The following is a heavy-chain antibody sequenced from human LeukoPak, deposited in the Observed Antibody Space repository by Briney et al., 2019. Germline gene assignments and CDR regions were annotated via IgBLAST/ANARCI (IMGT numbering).Heavy chain of an antibody. J-gene: IGHJ5*02. V-gene: IGHV3-21*01. Sequence: GGSLRLSCAASGFTFSSYSMNWVRQAPGKGLEWVSSISSSSSYIYYADSVKGRFTISRDNARNSLFLQMDSLRAEDTAVYYCARDRSSGWSGNWFDPWGQGTLVTVSA. CDR2: ISSSSSYI. CDR1: GFTFSSYS. CDR3: ARDRSSGWSGNWFDP. D-gene: IGHD6-19*01.